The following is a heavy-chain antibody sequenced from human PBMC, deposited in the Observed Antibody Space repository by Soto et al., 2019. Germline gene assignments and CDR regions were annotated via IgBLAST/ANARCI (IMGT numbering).Heavy chain of an antibody. CDR2: IRGYNGNT. V-gene: IGHV1-18*01. D-gene: IGHD2-2*01. J-gene: IGHJ4*02. CDR3: ARWMGTSPDFDY. Sequence: QVQLVQSGAEVKRPGASVKVPCKASGYTFSSYAISWVRQAPGQGLERMGWIRGYNGNTNYAQKFHGRVSMTTDTSTSTVYMELRSLRSDDTAVYYCARWMGTSPDFDYWGQGTLVTVSS. CDR1: GYTFSSYA.